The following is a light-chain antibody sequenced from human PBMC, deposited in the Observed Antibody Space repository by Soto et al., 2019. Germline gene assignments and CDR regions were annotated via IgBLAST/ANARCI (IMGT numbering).Light chain of an antibody. J-gene: IGKJ5*01. CDR3: QQYNNWPPFT. V-gene: IGKV3-15*01. Sequence: EVVMTQSPANMSLSPWARATLSCRASPRVSILLSSDQQKPRQPPRLILLCATTRATGVPASCSGAGSCTEFTLTISSLQSEDFSVYYCQQYNNWPPFTFGQGTRLEIK. CDR2: CAT. CDR1: PRVSIL.